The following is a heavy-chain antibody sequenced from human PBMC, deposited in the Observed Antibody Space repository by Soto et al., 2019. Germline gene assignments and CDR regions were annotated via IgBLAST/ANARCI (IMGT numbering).Heavy chain of an antibody. CDR3: AREGSADYGSYGMDV. CDR1: GFTDYY. Sequence: QVQLVQSGTEVRKPGASVKVSCKASGFTDYYIHWVRQAPGQGLEWMGWVNPSSGGTNYAQKFQGRVAMTRDTFISTAYMELSSLQSDDTAVYYCAREGSADYGSYGMDVWGQGTTFTVSS. J-gene: IGHJ6*02. CDR2: VNPSSGGT. V-gene: IGHV1-2*02. D-gene: IGHD4-17*01.